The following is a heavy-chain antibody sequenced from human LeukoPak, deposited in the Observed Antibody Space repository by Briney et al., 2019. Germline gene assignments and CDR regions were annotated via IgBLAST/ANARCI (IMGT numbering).Heavy chain of an antibody. CDR3: AREGYYDILTGYHRDVPYYYYHGMDV. Sequence: GGSLRLSCAASGFTVSSKYMTWVRQAPGKGLEWVSVIYSGGSTYYADSVKGRFTISRDNSKNTLYLQMNSLRAEDTAVYYCAREGYYDILTGYHRDVPYYYYHGMDVWGQGTTVTVPS. CDR1: GFTVSSKY. D-gene: IGHD3-9*01. J-gene: IGHJ6*02. CDR2: IYSGGST. V-gene: IGHV3-53*01.